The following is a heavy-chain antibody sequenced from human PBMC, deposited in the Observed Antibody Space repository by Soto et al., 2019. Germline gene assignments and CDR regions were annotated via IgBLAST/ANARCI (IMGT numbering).Heavy chain of an antibody. D-gene: IGHD2-21*02. Sequence: VQLVESGGGVVQPGRSLRLSCAASGFTFSSYAMHWVRQAPGKGLEWVAVISYDGSNKYYADSVKGRFTISRDNSKNTLYLQMNSLRAEDTAVYYCARVQTDCGGDCAYFDYWGQGTLVTVSS. CDR3: ARVQTDCGGDCAYFDY. CDR2: ISYDGSNK. V-gene: IGHV3-30-3*01. J-gene: IGHJ4*02. CDR1: GFTFSSYA.